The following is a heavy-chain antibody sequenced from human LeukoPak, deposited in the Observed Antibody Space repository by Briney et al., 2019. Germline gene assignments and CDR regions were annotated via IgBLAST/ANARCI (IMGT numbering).Heavy chain of an antibody. CDR3: AKVLSTIDFDY. V-gene: IGHV3-30*18. CDR1: GFTFSSYG. Sequence: GGSLRLSCAASGFTFSSYGMHWVRQAPGKGLEWVAVISYDGSNKYYADSVKGRFTISRDNSKNTLYLQMNSLRAEDTAVYYCAKVLSTIDFDYWGQGTLVTVSS. D-gene: IGHD5/OR15-5a*01. CDR2: ISYDGSNK. J-gene: IGHJ4*02.